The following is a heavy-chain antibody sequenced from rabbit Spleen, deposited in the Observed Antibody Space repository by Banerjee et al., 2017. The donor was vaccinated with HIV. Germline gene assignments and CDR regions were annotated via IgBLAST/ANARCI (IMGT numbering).Heavy chain of an antibody. CDR2: IAAGSSGFT. J-gene: IGHJ6*01. V-gene: IGHV1S45*01. Sequence: QEQLEESGGDLVKPEGSLTLTCTASGFSFSSSYWPCWVRQAPGKGLEWISCIAAGSSGFTYSATWAKGRFTCSKTSSTTVTLQMTSLTVADTATYFCARDTGTSFSSYGMDLWGPGTLVTVS. D-gene: IGHD7-1*01. CDR3: ARDTGTSFSSYGMDL. CDR1: GFSFSSSYW.